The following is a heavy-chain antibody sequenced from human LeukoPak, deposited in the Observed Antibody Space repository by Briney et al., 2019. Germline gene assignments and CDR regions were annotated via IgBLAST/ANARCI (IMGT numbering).Heavy chain of an antibody. CDR1: GVTFSSYA. D-gene: IGHD3-10*01. J-gene: IGHJ6*03. V-gene: IGHV3-23*01. CDR3: AKEAVGVGYYYYYMDV. Sequence: PGGSLRLSCAASGVTFSSYAMSWVRQAPGKGLEWVSAISGSGGSTYYADSVKGRFTISRDNSKNTLYLQMNSLRAEDTAVYYCAKEAVGVGYYYYYMDVWGKGTTVTVSS. CDR2: ISGSGGST.